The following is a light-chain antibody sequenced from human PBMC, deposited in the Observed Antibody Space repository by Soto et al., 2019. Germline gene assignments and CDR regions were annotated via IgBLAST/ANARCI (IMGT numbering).Light chain of an antibody. CDR3: NSYAGGLVL. V-gene: IGLV2-11*01. CDR2: DVN. CDR1: NKDVGFYNY. Sequence: QSALTQPRSVSGSPGQSVTISCTGTNKDVGFYNYVSWYQQQLGKAPKLLIYDVNKRPSGVPPRFSGSKSANTASLTISGLQAADEADYYCNSYAGGLVLFGGGTKLTVL. J-gene: IGLJ2*01.